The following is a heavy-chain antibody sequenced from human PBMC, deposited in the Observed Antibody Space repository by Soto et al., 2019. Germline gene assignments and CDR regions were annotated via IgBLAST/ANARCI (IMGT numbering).Heavy chain of an antibody. V-gene: IGHV3-7*05. CDR3: TSPQQWLGQRVDFAY. D-gene: IGHD6-19*01. CDR1: GFTFSSYW. CDR2: IRQDGSDK. Sequence: EVQLVESGGGLVQPGGSLRLSCAASGFTFSSYWMSWVRQAPGKGLEWVANIRQDGSDKYYVDSVKGRFTISRENSTNSLQLQMMGLRAAATAIYYCTSPQQWLGQRVDFAYWGQGTLVTVSS. J-gene: IGHJ4*02.